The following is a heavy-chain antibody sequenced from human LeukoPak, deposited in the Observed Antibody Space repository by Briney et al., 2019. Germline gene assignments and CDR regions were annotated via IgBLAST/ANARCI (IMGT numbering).Heavy chain of an antibody. J-gene: IGHJ4*02. CDR3: ARSSRGDAINFDY. CDR2: LNSDGSST. CDR1: GFTFSSYA. D-gene: IGHD2-21*02. Sequence: PGGSLRLSCAASGFTFSSYAMSWVRQAPGKGLVWVSRLNSDGSSTSYADSVKGRFTIPRDNVKNTLYLQMNSLRAEDTAVYYCARSSRGDAINFDYWGQGTLVTVSS. V-gene: IGHV3-74*01.